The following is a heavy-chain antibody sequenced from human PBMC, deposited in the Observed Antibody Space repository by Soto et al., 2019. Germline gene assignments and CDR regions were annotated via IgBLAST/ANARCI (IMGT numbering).Heavy chain of an antibody. J-gene: IGHJ6*02. CDR1: GGSISSSSYY. D-gene: IGHD2-15*01. CDR2: PYYSGST. V-gene: IGHV4-39*01. CDR3: ARGDIDYYYYGMDV. Sequence: SETLSLTCTVSGGSISSSSYYWGWIRQPPGKGLEWIGSPYYSGSTYYNPSLKSRVTISVDTSKNQFSLKLSSVTAADTAVYYCARGDIDYYYYGMDVWGQGTTVTVSS.